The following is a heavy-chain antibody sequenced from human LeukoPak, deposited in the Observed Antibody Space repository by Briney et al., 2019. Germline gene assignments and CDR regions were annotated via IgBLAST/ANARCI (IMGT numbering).Heavy chain of an antibody. Sequence: GGSLRLSCAASGFTFSHYWMTWVRQAPGKGLEWVSYISGSGSTIYYTDSVKGRFTISRDNAKNSLYLQMNSLRAEDTAVYYCAGLVLDYWGQGTLVTVSS. CDR2: ISGSGSTI. V-gene: IGHV3-48*04. J-gene: IGHJ4*02. CDR3: AGLVLDY. CDR1: GFTFSHYW. D-gene: IGHD6-19*01.